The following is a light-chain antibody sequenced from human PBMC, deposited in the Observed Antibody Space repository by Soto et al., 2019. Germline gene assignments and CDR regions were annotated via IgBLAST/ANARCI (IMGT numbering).Light chain of an antibody. CDR1: SSDVGSYNL. Sequence: QAVLTQPASVSGSPGQSITISCTGTSSDVGSYNLVSWYQQHPGKAPKLIIYEGSKRPSGVSDRFSGSKSGNTASLTISGLQAEDEADYYCCSYAGSSLYVFGTGTKLTVL. J-gene: IGLJ1*01. V-gene: IGLV2-23*01. CDR2: EGS. CDR3: CSYAGSSLYV.